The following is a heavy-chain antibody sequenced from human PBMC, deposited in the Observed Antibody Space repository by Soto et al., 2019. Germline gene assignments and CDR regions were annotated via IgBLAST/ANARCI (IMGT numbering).Heavy chain of an antibody. Sequence: GGSLRLPCAASGFTFSTSSMNWVRQAPGKGLEWVSSIDSSNTYIYYADSVKGRFTISRDNAKNSVFLQMNSLRAEDTAIYYCATAGSGYYYNHWGQGILVTVSS. J-gene: IGHJ5*02. D-gene: IGHD3-22*01. CDR1: GFTFSTSS. V-gene: IGHV3-21*01. CDR3: ATAGSGYYYNH. CDR2: IDSSNTYI.